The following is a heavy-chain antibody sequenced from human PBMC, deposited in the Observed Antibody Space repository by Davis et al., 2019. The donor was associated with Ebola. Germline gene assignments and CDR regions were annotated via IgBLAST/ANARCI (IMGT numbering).Heavy chain of an antibody. J-gene: IGHJ4*02. CDR2: IKQDGSEK. D-gene: IGHD2-2*01. V-gene: IGHV3-7*03. CDR3: ARGRGYCSSTSCPYFDY. Sequence: PGGSLRLSCAASGFTFSSYWMSWVRQAPGKGLEWVANIKQDGSEKYYVDSVKGRFTISSDNAKNSLYLQMNSLRAEDTAVYYCARGRGYCSSTSCPYFDYWGQGTLVTVSS. CDR1: GFTFSSYW.